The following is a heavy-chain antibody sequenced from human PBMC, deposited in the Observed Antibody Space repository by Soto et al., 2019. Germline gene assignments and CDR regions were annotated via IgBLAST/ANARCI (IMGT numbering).Heavy chain of an antibody. Sequence: QVQLQESGPGLVKPSQTLSLTCTVSGGSISSGGYYWSWIRQHPGKGLEWIGYIYYSGSTYYNPSLKIRVTLSVDTSKHQCSLKLSCVTAADTAVYYCARNVPEYYDSSGYYDSYSFDYWGQGPLVTVSS. J-gene: IGHJ4*02. CDR3: ARNVPEYYDSSGYYDSYSFDY. CDR2: IYYSGST. CDR1: GGSISSGGYY. V-gene: IGHV4-31*03. D-gene: IGHD3-22*01.